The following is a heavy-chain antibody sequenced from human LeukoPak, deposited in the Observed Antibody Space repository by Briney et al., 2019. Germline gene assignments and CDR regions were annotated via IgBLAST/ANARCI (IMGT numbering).Heavy chain of an antibody. Sequence: ASVKVSCKASGGTFTNCYMHWVRQAPGQGLEWMGIINPANGATSYAQKFQGRVTMTRDTSTSIVYMELNSLRSEDTAVYYCATAPPSGTYYYFDYWGQGTLVTVSS. V-gene: IGHV1-46*01. CDR1: GGTFTNCY. D-gene: IGHD1-26*01. J-gene: IGHJ4*02. CDR3: ATAPPSGTYYYFDY. CDR2: INPANGAT.